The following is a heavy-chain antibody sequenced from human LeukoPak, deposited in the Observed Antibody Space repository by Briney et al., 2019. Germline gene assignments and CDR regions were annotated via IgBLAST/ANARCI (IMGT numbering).Heavy chain of an antibody. CDR3: ARGARPIAMRNYFDY. Sequence: GGSLRLSSAASGFTFSDYYMSWIRQAPGKGLEWVAYIGSSGSTIYYADSVKGRFTISRDNAKKSLYLQMNSLRAEDTAVYYCARGARPIAMRNYFDYWGQGTLVTVSS. CDR1: GFTFSDYY. CDR2: IGSSGSTI. V-gene: IGHV3-11*01. D-gene: IGHD2-21*01. J-gene: IGHJ4*02.